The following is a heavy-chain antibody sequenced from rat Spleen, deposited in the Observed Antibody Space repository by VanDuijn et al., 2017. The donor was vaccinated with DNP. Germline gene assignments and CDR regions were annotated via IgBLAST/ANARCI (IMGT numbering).Heavy chain of an antibody. D-gene: IGHD1-6*01. CDR1: GFTFSNHG. J-gene: IGHJ4*01. CDR3: ARFMYTTDYYYSYYYAMDA. V-gene: IGHV5S10*01. CDR2: IIYDGSRT. Sequence: EVQLVESGGGLVQPGRSLKLSCAASGFTFSNHGMAWVRQAPKKGLEWVATIIYDGSRTYYRDSVRGRFTISRDYAKSSLYLQMNSLKSEDTATYYCARFMYTTDYYYSYYYAMDAWGQGTSVTVSS.